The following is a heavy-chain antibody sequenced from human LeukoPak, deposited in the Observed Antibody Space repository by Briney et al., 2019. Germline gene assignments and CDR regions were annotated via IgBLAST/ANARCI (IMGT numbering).Heavy chain of an antibody. V-gene: IGHV1-2*02. Sequence: SVKVSCKASGYTFTGYYMHWVRQAPGQGLEWMGWINPNSGGTNYAQKFQGRVTMTRDTSISTAYMELSRLRSDDTAVYYCARENGDYWTRNYYYGMDVWGQGTRSPSP. CDR2: INPNSGGT. J-gene: IGHJ6*02. CDR3: ARENGDYWTRNYYYGMDV. D-gene: IGHD4-17*01. CDR1: GYTFTGYY.